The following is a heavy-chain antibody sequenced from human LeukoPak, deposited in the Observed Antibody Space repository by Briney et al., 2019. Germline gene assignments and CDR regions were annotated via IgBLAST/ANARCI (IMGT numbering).Heavy chain of an antibody. V-gene: IGHV3-20*04. CDR3: ARATSGSYSNYYCSYYMDV. CDR1: GFTFDGYG. J-gene: IGHJ6*03. D-gene: IGHD3-10*01. Sequence: PGGSLRLSCAASGFTFDGYGMSWVRQAPEKGLEWVSAINWNGGTTGYVDSVKGRFTISRDNAKNSLYLQMHSLRAEDTALYYCARATSGSYSNYYCSYYMDVWGKGTTVTVSS. CDR2: INWNGGTT.